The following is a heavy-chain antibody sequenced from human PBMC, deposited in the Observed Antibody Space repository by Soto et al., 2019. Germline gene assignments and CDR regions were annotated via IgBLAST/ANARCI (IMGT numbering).Heavy chain of an antibody. V-gene: IGHV1-69*06. CDR3: ARGQEGYFDWPQDY. CDR1: GGTFSSYA. D-gene: IGHD3-9*01. J-gene: IGHJ4*02. Sequence: GASVKVSCKASGGTFSSYAISWVRQAPGQGLEWMGGIIPIFGTANYAQKFQGRVTITADKSTSTAYMELSSLRSEDTAVYYCARGQEGYFDWPQDYWGQGTLVTVSS. CDR2: IIPIFGTA.